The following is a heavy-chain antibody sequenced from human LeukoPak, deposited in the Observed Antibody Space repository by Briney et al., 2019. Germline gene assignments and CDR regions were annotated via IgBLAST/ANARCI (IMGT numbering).Heavy chain of an antibody. CDR1: GFTFDDYA. Sequence: GGSLRLSCAASGFTFDDYAMHWVRQAPGKGLEWVSGISWNSGSTGYADSVKGRFTISRDNAKNSLYLQMNSLRAEDTAVYYCARDLTGSRTFDYWGQGTLVTVSS. CDR3: ARDLTGSRTFDY. V-gene: IGHV3-9*01. D-gene: IGHD1-26*01. J-gene: IGHJ4*02. CDR2: ISWNSGST.